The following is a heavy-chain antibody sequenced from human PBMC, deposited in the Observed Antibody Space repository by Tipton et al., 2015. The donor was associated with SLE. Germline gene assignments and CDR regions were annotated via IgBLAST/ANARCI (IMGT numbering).Heavy chain of an antibody. D-gene: IGHD7-27*01. J-gene: IGHJ3*02. CDR2: ISSSSSYI. CDR3: ARDLGTGESAI. Sequence: QLVQSGGGLVQPGGSLRLSCAASGFTFSSYSMNWVRQAPGKGLEWVSSISSSSSYIYYADSAKGRFTISRDNAKNSLYLQMNSLRAEDTAVYYCARDLGTGESAIWGQGTMVTVSS. CDR1: GFTFSSYS. V-gene: IGHV3-21*01.